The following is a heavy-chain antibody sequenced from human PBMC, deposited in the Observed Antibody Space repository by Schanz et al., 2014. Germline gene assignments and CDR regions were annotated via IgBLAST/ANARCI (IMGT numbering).Heavy chain of an antibody. CDR3: ATMWGYCTATACQILEVLDV. CDR2: ISAYNGNT. Sequence: QVQLVQSGPEVEKPGASVKVSCKASGYTFVSYSMHWVRQAPGQGLEWMGWISAYNGNTNYAQKLQGRVTMTTDTSTSTAYMELRSLRSDDTAVYYCATMWGYCTATACQILEVLDVWGQGTMVTVSS. CDR1: GYTFVSYS. J-gene: IGHJ3*01. V-gene: IGHV1-18*04. D-gene: IGHD2-8*02.